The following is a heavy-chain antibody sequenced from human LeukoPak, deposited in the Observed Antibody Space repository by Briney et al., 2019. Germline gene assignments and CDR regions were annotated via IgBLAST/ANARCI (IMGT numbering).Heavy chain of an antibody. CDR2: INSDESST. J-gene: IGHJ4*02. CDR1: GFTLSGYW. Sequence: GGSLRLSCAASGFTLSGYWMHWVRQVPGKGLVWVSRINSDESSTSYADSVKGRFVISRDNAKNTLYLQMNSLRAEDTAVYYCARVLLEREARWGQGTLVTVSS. D-gene: IGHD1-1*01. CDR3: ARVLLEREAR. V-gene: IGHV3-74*01.